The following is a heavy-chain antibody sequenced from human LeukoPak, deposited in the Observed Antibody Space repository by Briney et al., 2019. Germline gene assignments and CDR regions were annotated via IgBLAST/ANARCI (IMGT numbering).Heavy chain of an antibody. CDR2: IYYSGNT. CDR1: GGSISTYY. D-gene: IGHD3-9*01. V-gene: IGHV4-59*12. CDR3: AREGVYYDILAAYYRPYYFDF. J-gene: IGHJ4*02. Sequence: SETLSLTCTVSGGSISTYYWSWIRQPPGKGLEWIGYIYYSGNTDYNPSLKSRVTISVDTSKNQFSLKLSSVTAADTAVYYCAREGVYYDILAAYYRPYYFDFWGQGTLVTVYS.